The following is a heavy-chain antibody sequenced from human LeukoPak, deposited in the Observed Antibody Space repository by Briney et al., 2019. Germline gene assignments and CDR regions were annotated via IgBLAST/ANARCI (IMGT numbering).Heavy chain of an antibody. J-gene: IGHJ3*02. Sequence: SETLSLTCTVSGGSISSSSYYWGWIRQPPGKGLEWIGSIYYSGSTYYNPSLKSRVTISVDTSKNQFSLKLSSVTAADTAVYYCARLYYYDSSGHSIGSDAFDIWGQGTMVTVSS. CDR1: GGSISSSSYY. D-gene: IGHD3-22*01. V-gene: IGHV4-39*01. CDR3: ARLYYYDSSGHSIGSDAFDI. CDR2: IYYSGST.